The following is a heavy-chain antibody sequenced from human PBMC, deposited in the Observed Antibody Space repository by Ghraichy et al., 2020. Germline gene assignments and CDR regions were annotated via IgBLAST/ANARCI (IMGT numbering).Heavy chain of an antibody. Sequence: ASVKVSCKASGYTFTGYYMHWVRQAPGQGLEWMGWINPNSGGTNYAQKFQGRVTMTRDTSISTAYMELSRLRSDDTAVYYCARVLYYYDSSGVYYFDYWGQGTLVTVSS. CDR3: ARVLYYYDSSGVYYFDY. V-gene: IGHV1-2*02. CDR1: GYTFTGYY. D-gene: IGHD3-22*01. J-gene: IGHJ4*02. CDR2: INPNSGGT.